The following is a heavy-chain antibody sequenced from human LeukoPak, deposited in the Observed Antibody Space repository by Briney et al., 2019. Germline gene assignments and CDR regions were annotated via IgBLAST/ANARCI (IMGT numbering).Heavy chain of an antibody. D-gene: IGHD3-10*01. V-gene: IGHV3-49*04. CDR2: IRSKAYGGTT. CDR1: GFTIGDYA. Sequence: RSLRLSCTASGFTIGDYAMSWVRQAPGKGLEWVGFIRSKAYGGTTEYAASVKGRFTISRDDSKSIAYLQMNSLKTEDTAVYYCTRIWFGESHFDYWGQGTLVTVSS. J-gene: IGHJ4*02. CDR3: TRIWFGESHFDY.